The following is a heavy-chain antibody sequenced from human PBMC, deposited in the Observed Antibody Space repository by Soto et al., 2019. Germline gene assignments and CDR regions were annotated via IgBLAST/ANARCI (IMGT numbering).Heavy chain of an antibody. CDR1: GYPITNPG. J-gene: IGHJ6*02. CDR2: INTYNGNT. V-gene: IGHV1-18*01. CDR3: ARDQGITTFGVYSMYYYGMDV. Sequence: GATVKVSGKASGYPITNPGIIWVRHAPGQRLECLGWINTYNGNTTYEQHLQGRVSLTTDTSTSTAYMGLSSLRSYDTAVYYCARDQGITTFGVYSMYYYGMDVWGPGTTVTVSS. D-gene: IGHD3-3*01.